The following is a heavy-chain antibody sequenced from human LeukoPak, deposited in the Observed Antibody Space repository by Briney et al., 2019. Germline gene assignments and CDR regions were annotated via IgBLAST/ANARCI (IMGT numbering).Heavy chain of an antibody. Sequence: GGSLRLSCVGSKFSFNNYWMNWVRQAPGKGLEWVANIKPDASEKSYVDSVKGRFTISRDNAENSLYLQMSSLRAEDTATYYCTTVSGTSGGASHFWGQGTLVSVSS. D-gene: IGHD6-25*01. V-gene: IGHV3-7*01. CDR3: TTVSGTSGGASHF. CDR2: IKPDASEK. J-gene: IGHJ4*02. CDR1: KFSFNNYW.